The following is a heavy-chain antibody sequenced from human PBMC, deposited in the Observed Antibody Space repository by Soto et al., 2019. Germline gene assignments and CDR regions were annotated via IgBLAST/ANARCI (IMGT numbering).Heavy chain of an antibody. V-gene: IGHV3-30*18. CDR2: ISYDGVNK. D-gene: IGHD3-3*01. CDR3: AKDRGFVEWLPRQIDY. Sequence: QVQLMESGGDVVQPGRSLRLSCAASGFNFNTYGIHWVRQIPGKGLAWVAAISYDGVNKYYEDSVKGRFTISRDNSKNMVFLQMNRLRRDDTAVYYCAKDRGFVEWLPRQIDYWGQGTVVTVSS. CDR1: GFNFNTYG. J-gene: IGHJ4*02.